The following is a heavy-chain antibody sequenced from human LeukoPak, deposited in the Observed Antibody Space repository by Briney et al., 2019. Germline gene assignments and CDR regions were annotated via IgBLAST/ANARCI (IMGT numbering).Heavy chain of an antibody. Sequence: GGSLRLSCAASGFTFSSYSMNWVRQAPGKGLEWVSSISSSSSYIYYADSVKGRFTISRDNAKNSLYLQMNSLRADDTAVYYCARYSPLSGGPYYFDYWGQGTLVTVSS. CDR1: GFTFSSYS. CDR3: ARYSPLSGGPYYFDY. D-gene: IGHD2-15*01. V-gene: IGHV3-21*01. CDR2: ISSSSSYI. J-gene: IGHJ4*02.